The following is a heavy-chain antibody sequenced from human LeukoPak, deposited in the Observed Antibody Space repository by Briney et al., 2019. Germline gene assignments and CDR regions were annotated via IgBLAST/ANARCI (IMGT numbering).Heavy chain of an antibody. V-gene: IGHV4-34*01. CDR3: ARGHSCCSSSWSHGGWYRLSYYYYGMDV. D-gene: IGHD6-13*01. Sequence: PSETLSLTCAVYGGAFSGYYWSWIRQPPGTGLKWFGEIDHSGRTNSTPSLKSRVTISLDTSKNQFSLIMSSVAAADKAVYYCARGHSCCSSSWSHGGWYRLSYYYYGMDVWGQGTTVTVSS. J-gene: IGHJ6*02. CDR1: GGAFSGYY. CDR2: IDHSGRT.